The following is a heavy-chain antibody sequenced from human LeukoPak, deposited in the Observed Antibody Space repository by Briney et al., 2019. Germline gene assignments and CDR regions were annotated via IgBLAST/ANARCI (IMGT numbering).Heavy chain of an antibody. J-gene: IGHJ4*02. Sequence: ASVKVSCKVSGYTLTELSMHWVRQAPGKGLEWMGGFDPEDGETIYAQKFQGRVTMTEDTSTDTAYMELSSLRSEDTAVYYCATGLWELPGRPPHLDYWGQGTLVTVSS. CDR2: FDPEDGET. D-gene: IGHD1-26*01. CDR1: GYTLTELS. CDR3: ATGLWELPGRPPHLDY. V-gene: IGHV1-24*01.